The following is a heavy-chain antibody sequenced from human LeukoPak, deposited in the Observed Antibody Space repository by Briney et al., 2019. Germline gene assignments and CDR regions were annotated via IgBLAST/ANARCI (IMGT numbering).Heavy chain of an antibody. Sequence: SETLSLTCTVSGGSISSYYWSWIRQPPGKGLEWIGYIYYSWSTDSNPSLKSRVTISVDTSKNQISLKLSSVTAADTAVYYCARTYCRGGSCHFDYWGQGTLVTVSS. J-gene: IGHJ4*02. CDR2: IYYSWST. D-gene: IGHD2-15*01. CDR1: GGSISSYY. CDR3: ARTYCRGGSCHFDY. V-gene: IGHV4-59*08.